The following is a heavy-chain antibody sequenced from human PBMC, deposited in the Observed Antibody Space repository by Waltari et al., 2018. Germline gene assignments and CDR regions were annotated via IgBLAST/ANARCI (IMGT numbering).Heavy chain of an antibody. D-gene: IGHD5-18*01. CDR1: GFTFGDYW. CDR3: ARKGGRGYPYGPFYYDH. V-gene: IGHV3-74*01. CDR2: INIDGGYI. Sequence: EVQLVESGGGLVQPGGSLRLSCVASGFTFGDYWMPWARQPPGKGLEWVSRINIDGGYISYTDSVKGRFTISRDNAKNTLFLQLNSLRAEDTAVYYCARKGGRGYPYGPFYYDHWGQGTLVTVSP. J-gene: IGHJ4*02.